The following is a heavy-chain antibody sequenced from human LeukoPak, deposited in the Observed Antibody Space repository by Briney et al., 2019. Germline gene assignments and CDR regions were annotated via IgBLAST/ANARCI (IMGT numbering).Heavy chain of an antibody. Sequence: SETLSLTCTVSGGSISGYYWSWIRQPPGKGLEWIGYIHYSGSTNYNPSLKSRVTISVDTSRDQFSLKLNSVTAADTAVYYCARHYGSGTYPLDYWGQGALVTVSS. V-gene: IGHV4-59*08. CDR1: GGSISGYY. D-gene: IGHD3-10*01. CDR2: IHYSGST. CDR3: ARHYGSGTYPLDY. J-gene: IGHJ4*02.